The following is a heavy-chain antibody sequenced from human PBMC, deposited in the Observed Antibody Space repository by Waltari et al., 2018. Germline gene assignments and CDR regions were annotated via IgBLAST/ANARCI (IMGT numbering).Heavy chain of an antibody. CDR1: GYTFTTKV. J-gene: IGHJ4*02. CDR2: LDPKTGDR. D-gene: IGHD1-1*01. V-gene: IGHV1-2*02. CDR3: VRDVNDDPRGDY. Sequence: QVQLVQSGTAVTKPGASVEVSGQAFGYTFTTKVLHWVRQAPGQGLEWMGWLDPKTGDRNSAPRFQGRVTMTRDTSINTAYLKVTSLKSDDTAVYYCVRDVNDDPRGDYWGQGTLVTVSS.